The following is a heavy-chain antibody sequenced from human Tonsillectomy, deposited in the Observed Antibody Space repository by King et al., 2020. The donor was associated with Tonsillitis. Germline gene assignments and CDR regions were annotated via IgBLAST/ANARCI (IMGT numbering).Heavy chain of an antibody. CDR1: GGSFSGYY. J-gene: IGHJ4*02. CDR3: ARRLGYFDTSAYHFDY. CDR2: INHGGST. Sequence: VQLQQWGAGLLKPSETLSLTCAVYGGSFSGYYWNWIRQPPGKGLEWIGEINHGGSTNYNPSLKSRVTISVDTSTNQFSLKLNSVTAADTAVYYCARRLGYFDTSAYHFDYWGQGTLVTVSS. V-gene: IGHV4-34*01. D-gene: IGHD3-22*01.